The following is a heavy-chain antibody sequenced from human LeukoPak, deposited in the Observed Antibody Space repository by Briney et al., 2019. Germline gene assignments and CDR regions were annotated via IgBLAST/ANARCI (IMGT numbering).Heavy chain of an antibody. V-gene: IGHV3-53*01. J-gene: IGHJ5*02. CDR3: ARDSTDGDYDWFDP. Sequence: GSLRLSCAASGFTVSSNYMSWVRQAPGEGLEWVSVIYSGGSTYYADSVKGRFTISRDNSKNTLYLQMNSLRAEDTAVYYCARDSTDGDYDWFDPWGQGTLVTVSS. CDR1: GFTVSSNY. CDR2: IYSGGST. D-gene: IGHD4-17*01.